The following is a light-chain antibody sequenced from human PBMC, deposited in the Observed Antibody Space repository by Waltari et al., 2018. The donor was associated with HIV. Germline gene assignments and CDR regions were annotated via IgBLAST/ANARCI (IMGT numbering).Light chain of an antibody. CDR1: NSNIGSNF. CDR3: ATWDDILSGYL. CDR2: KDN. J-gene: IGLJ1*01. V-gene: IGLV1-47*01. Sequence: QVVLTQPPSASGTPGQRVAISCSGSNSNIGSNFVYWYQQLPGTAPKLLIYKDNQRPSGVPERFSASKSGSSSSLAISGLRSEDEAEYYCATWDDILSGYLFGTGTKVTVL.